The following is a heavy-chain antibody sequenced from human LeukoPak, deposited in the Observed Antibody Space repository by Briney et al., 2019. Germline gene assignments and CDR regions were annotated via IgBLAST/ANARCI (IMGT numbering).Heavy chain of an antibody. CDR3: AKDYYDSSGYYSFHYYGMDV. CDR2: ISWDGGST. CDR1: GFTFDDYA. D-gene: IGHD3-22*01. J-gene: IGHJ6*02. V-gene: IGHV3-43D*03. Sequence: GGSLRLSCAASGFTFDDYAMHWVRQAPGKGLEWVSLISWDGGSTYYADSVKGRFTISRDNSKNSLYLQMNSLSAEDTALYYCAKDYYDSSGYYSFHYYGMDVWGQGTTVTVSS.